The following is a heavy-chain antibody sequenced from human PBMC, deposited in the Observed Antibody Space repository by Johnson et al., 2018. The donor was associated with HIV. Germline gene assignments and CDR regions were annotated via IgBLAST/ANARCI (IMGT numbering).Heavy chain of an antibody. D-gene: IGHD6-13*01. Sequence: QVQLVESGGGVVQPGGSLRLSCAASGFTFSAYGMYWVRQAPGKGLDWVTLISSDGSNTYYVDSVKGRFTISRDNAKNSLLLQMKSLRAEDTAVYYCARIAAAAIDAFDIWGQGTMVTVSS. CDR2: ISSDGSNT. CDR1: GFTFSAYG. V-gene: IGHV3-30*03. CDR3: ARIAAAAIDAFDI. J-gene: IGHJ3*02.